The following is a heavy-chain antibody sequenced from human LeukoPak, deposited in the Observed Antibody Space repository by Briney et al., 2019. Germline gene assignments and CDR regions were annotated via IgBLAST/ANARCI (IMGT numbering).Heavy chain of an antibody. V-gene: IGHV3-74*01. CDR1: GFTFSSYW. Sequence: GGSLRLSCAASGFTFSSYWMHWVRQAPGKGLVWVSRINSDGSSTSYADSVKGRFTISRDNAKNTLYLQMNSLRAEDTAVYYCARRKAGGYDFYYWGQGTLVTVSS. CDR3: ARRKAGGYDFYY. D-gene: IGHD5-12*01. J-gene: IGHJ4*02. CDR2: INSDGSST.